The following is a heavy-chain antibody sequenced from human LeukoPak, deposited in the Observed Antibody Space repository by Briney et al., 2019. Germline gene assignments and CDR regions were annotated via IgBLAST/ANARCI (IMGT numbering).Heavy chain of an antibody. CDR2: IYTSGST. J-gene: IGHJ6*03. CDR1: GGSISSYY. D-gene: IGHD3-10*01. Sequence: SETLSLTCTVSGGSISSYYWSWIRQPAGKGLEWIGRIYTSGSTNYNPSLKSRVTMSVDTSKNQFSLKLSSVTAADTAVYYCARGGRAPRYYYHMDVWGKGTTVTVSS. V-gene: IGHV4-4*07. CDR3: ARGGRAPRYYYHMDV.